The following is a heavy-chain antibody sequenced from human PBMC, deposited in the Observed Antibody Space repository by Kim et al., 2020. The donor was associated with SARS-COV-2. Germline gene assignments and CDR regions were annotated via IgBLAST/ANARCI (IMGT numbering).Heavy chain of an antibody. D-gene: IGHD1-26*01. Sequence: SVKVSCKASGGTFSSYAISWVRQAPGQGLEWMGGIIPIFGTANYAQKFQGRVTITADESTSTAYMELSSLRSEDTAVYYCARSRSLPIVGATTHFDYWGQGTLVTVSS. CDR3: ARSRSLPIVGATTHFDY. V-gene: IGHV1-69*13. CDR1: GGTFSSYA. J-gene: IGHJ4*02. CDR2: IIPIFGTA.